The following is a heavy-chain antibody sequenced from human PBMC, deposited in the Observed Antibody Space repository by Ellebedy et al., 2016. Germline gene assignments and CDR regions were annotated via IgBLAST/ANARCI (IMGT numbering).Heavy chain of an antibody. Sequence: SETLSLTXTVSGGSISSYYWSWIRQPPGKGLEWIGYIYYSGSTNYNPSLKSRVTISVDTSKNQFSLKLSSVTAADTAVYYCARVIDPRSGSDDAFDIWGQGTMVTVSS. V-gene: IGHV4-59*12. J-gene: IGHJ3*02. D-gene: IGHD1-26*01. CDR2: IYYSGST. CDR3: ARVIDPRSGSDDAFDI. CDR1: GGSISSYY.